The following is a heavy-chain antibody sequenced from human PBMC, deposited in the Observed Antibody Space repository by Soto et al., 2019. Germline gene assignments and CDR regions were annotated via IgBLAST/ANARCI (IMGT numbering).Heavy chain of an antibody. V-gene: IGHV1-69*08. CDR2: IIPILGIA. Sequence: QVQLVQSGAEVKKPGSSVKVSCKASGGTFSSYTISWVRQAPGQGLEWMGRIIPILGIANYAQKFQGRVTITADKSTSTAYMELSSLRSEDTAVYYCAREGGGSGWYGSWFDPWGQGTLVTVSS. J-gene: IGHJ5*02. CDR1: GGTFSSYT. CDR3: AREGGGSGWYGSWFDP. D-gene: IGHD6-19*01.